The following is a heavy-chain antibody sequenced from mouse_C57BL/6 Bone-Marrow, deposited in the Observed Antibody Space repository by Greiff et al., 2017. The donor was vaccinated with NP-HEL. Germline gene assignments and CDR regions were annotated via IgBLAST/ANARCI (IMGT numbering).Heavy chain of an antibody. J-gene: IGHJ2*01. V-gene: IGHV1-63*01. CDR2: IYPGGGYT. CDR3: ARANWDGIDY. CDR1: GYTFTNYW. D-gene: IGHD4-1*01. Sequence: VQLVESGAELVRPGTSVKMSCKASGYTFTNYWIGWAKQRPGHGLEWIGDIYPGGGYTNYNEKFKGKATLTADKSSSTAYMQFSSLTSEDSAIYYCARANWDGIDYWGQGTTLTVSS.